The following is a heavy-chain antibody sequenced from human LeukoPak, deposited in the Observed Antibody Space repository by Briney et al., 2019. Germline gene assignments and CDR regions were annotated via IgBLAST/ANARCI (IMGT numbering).Heavy chain of an antibody. D-gene: IGHD3-10*01. Sequence: GGSLRLSCAVSGFKFRDYWMTWLRRAPGKGLEWVAYIREDGSDKYYVDSVKGRFTISRDNAKNSLYLQMNSLRAEDTAVYYCARVRYYGSAHPDYWGQGTLVTVSS. V-gene: IGHV3-7*01. CDR1: GFKFRDYW. CDR3: ARVRYYGSAHPDY. CDR2: IREDGSDK. J-gene: IGHJ4*02.